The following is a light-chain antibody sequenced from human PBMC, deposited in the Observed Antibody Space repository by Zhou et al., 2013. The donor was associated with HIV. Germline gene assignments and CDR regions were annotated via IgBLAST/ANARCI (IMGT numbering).Light chain of an antibody. CDR2: AAS. J-gene: IGKJ2*02. CDR3: QQSYSTWT. CDR1: QSISSY. V-gene: IGKV1-39*01. Sequence: DIQMTQSPSSLAASAGDRVTITCRASQSISSYLNWYQQKPGKAPKLLIYAASSLQSGVPSRFSGSGSGTDFTLTISSLQPEDFATYYCQQSYSTWTFGQGTKLEIK.